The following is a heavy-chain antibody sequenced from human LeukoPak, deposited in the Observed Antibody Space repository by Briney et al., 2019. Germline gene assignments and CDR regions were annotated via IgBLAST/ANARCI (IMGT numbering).Heavy chain of an antibody. D-gene: IGHD3-22*01. CDR1: GYTFSNYY. J-gene: IGHJ1*01. V-gene: IGHV1-46*01. CDR2: IKPSGGGT. Sequence: ASVKVSCKASGYTFSNYYVHWVRQAPGQGLEWMGIIKPSGGGTSYALKSQGRVTLTRDTSTSTAYMELSSLRSEDTAVYYCARDHFDSSGYHYLLGYFEHWGQGTLVTVSS. CDR3: ARDHFDSSGYHYLLGYFEH.